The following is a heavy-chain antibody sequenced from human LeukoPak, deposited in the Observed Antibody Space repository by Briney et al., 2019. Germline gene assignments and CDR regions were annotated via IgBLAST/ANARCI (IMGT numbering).Heavy chain of an antibody. CDR3: ARDRGVALDY. Sequence: TGGSLRLSCAASGFTFSSYGMHWVRQAPGKGLEWVAFIRYDGSNKYYADSVEGRFTISRDNSKNTLYLQMNSLRAEDTAVYYCARDRGVALDYWGQGTLVTVSS. D-gene: IGHD3-10*01. CDR1: GFTFSSYG. J-gene: IGHJ4*02. V-gene: IGHV3-30*02. CDR2: IRYDGSNK.